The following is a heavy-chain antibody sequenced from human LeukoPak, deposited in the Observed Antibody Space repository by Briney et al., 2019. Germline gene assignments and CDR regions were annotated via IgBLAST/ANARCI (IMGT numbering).Heavy chain of an antibody. CDR2: IHTSGST. J-gene: IGHJ4*02. CDR3: ARDIVYLIDEDYG. D-gene: IGHD4-17*01. Sequence: SETLSLTCTVSGGSFNSYYWSWLRQPAGKGLEWIGRIHTSGSTDYSPSLQSRVTISVDMSKKQFSLNLSSVTAAEPAVYYCARDIVYLIDEDYGWGQGTLVTVSS. CDR1: GGSFNSYY. V-gene: IGHV4-4*07.